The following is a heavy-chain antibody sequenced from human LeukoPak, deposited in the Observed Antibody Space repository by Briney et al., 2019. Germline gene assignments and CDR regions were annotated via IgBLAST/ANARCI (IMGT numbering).Heavy chain of an antibody. CDR1: GFTFDDFS. D-gene: IGHD4-17*01. J-gene: IGHJ4*02. CDR2: ISWDGDST. V-gene: IGHV3-43D*03. Sequence: PGGSLRLSCAASGFTFDDFSMHWVRQAPGKGLEWVSLISWDGDSTYYADSVRGRFTISRDDNKKSLYLQMNSLRTEDTALYYCARVNHGDYGGGYFDSWGQGTLVTVSS. CDR3: ARVNHGDYGGGYFDS.